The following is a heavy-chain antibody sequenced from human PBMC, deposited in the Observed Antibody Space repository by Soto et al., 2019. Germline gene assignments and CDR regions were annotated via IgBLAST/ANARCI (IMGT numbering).Heavy chain of an antibody. D-gene: IGHD1-26*01. J-gene: IGHJ4*02. Sequence: WGTLSLTCTVSGVSVSSYYWSWIRQPPGKGLEWIGYIYYSGSTNYNPSLRSRVTLSVDTSKNQFSLRLRSVTTADTAVYYCARESGSYDPLDYWGQGTLVTVSS. CDR2: IYYSGST. V-gene: IGHV4-59*02. CDR3: ARESGSYDPLDY. CDR1: GVSVSSYY.